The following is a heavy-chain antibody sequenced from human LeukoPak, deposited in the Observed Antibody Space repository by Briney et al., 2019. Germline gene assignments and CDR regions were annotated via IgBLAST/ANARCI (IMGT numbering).Heavy chain of an antibody. Sequence: PSGTLSLTCTVSGGSISSYYWSWIRQPPGKGLEWIGYIYYSGNTYYNPSLQSRVTISVDTSKNQFSLNLSSVTAADTAVFYCARGHDYFDYWGQGTLVTVSS. CDR2: IYYSGNT. CDR3: ARGHDYFDY. CDR1: GGSISSYY. J-gene: IGHJ4*02. V-gene: IGHV4-59*08.